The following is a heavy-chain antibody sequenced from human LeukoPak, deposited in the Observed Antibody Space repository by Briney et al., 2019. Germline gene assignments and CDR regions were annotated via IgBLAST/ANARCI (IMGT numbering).Heavy chain of an antibody. D-gene: IGHD3-22*01. CDR3: ARDLGASYDSSGYSYESNDY. Sequence: GASVKVSCKASGGTFSSYAIGWVRQAPGQGLEWMGGIIPIFGTANYAQKFQGRVTITTDESTSTAYMELSSLRSEDTAVYCCARDLGASYDSSGYSYESNDYWGQGTLVTVSS. J-gene: IGHJ4*02. CDR1: GGTFSSYA. V-gene: IGHV1-69*05. CDR2: IIPIFGTA.